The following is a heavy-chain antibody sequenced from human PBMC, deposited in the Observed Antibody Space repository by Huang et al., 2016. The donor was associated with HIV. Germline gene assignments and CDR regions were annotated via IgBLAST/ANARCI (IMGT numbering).Heavy chain of an antibody. J-gene: IGHJ6*02. D-gene: IGHD6-13*01. CDR1: GASFSAYY. Sequence: QVQLQQWGAGVLKPSETLSLTCAVYGASFSAYYWGWIRQSPGKGLEWIWVVNHSGTTTYNPSLKSRVTSSVDTSKNQFSLRLSSVTAADTAIYFCARLRIVAAAGTGDYNYHGLDVWGQGTTVTVPS. CDR2: VNHSGTT. V-gene: IGHV4-34*02. CDR3: ARLRIVAAAGTGDYNYHGLDV.